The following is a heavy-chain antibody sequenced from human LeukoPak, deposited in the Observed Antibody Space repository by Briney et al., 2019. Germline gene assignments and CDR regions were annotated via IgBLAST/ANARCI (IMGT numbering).Heavy chain of an antibody. Sequence: GGSLRLSCAASGFTFSNYWMTWVRQAPGKGLVWVSRINSDGSSTSYADSVKGRFTISRDNSENTVYLQMNSLRADDTAVYYCAKTTAGYSSGRYPGWPVDYWGQGTLVTVSS. V-gene: IGHV3-74*01. CDR1: GFTFSNYW. CDR2: INSDGSST. CDR3: AKTTAGYSSGRYPGWPVDY. D-gene: IGHD6-19*01. J-gene: IGHJ4*02.